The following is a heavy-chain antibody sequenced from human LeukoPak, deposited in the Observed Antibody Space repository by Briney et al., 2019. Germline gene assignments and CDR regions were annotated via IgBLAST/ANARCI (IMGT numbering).Heavy chain of an antibody. CDR3: AREPIDYYDSSAGAFDI. V-gene: IGHV1-2*02. CDR2: INPNSGGT. D-gene: IGHD3-22*01. Sequence: ASVKVSCKASGYTFTGYYMHWVRQAPGQGLEWMGWINPNSGGTNYAQKFQGRVTMTRDTSISTAYMELSRLRSDDTAVYYCAREPIDYYDSSAGAFDIWGQGTMVTVSS. CDR1: GYTFTGYY. J-gene: IGHJ3*02.